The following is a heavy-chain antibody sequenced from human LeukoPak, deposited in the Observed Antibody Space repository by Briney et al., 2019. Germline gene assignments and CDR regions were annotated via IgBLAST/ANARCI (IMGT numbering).Heavy chain of an antibody. V-gene: IGHV5-51*01. CDR1: GYSFTSYW. CDR3: ARRDVAAAAQEYYFDY. Sequence: GESLKISCKGSGYSFTSYWIGWVRQMPGKGLEWMGIIYPGGSDTRYSPSFQGQVTISADKSISTAYLQWSSLKASDTAMYYCARRDVAAAAQEYYFDYWGQGTLVTVSS. J-gene: IGHJ4*02. CDR2: IYPGGSDT. D-gene: IGHD6-13*01.